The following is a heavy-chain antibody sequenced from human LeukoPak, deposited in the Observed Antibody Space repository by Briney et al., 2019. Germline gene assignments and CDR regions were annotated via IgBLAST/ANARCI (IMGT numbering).Heavy chain of an antibody. CDR3: ARGGGTLDY. CDR1: GDSISSYY. J-gene: IGHJ4*02. D-gene: IGHD3-16*01. CDR2: IYDSGKT. Sequence: PSATLSLTCTVSGDSISSYYWSWIRQPPGKGLEWIGYIYDSGKTNYNASLISRVTISVDTSKNQFSLKLTSVTPADTAIYYCARGGGTLDYWGQGTLVTVSS. V-gene: IGHV4-59*01.